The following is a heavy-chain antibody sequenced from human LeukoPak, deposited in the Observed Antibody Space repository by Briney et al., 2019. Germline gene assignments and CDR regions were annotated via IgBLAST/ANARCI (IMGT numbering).Heavy chain of an antibody. D-gene: IGHD4-17*01. Sequence: SETLSLTCSVSGGSISSYYWSWIRQSAGKGLEWIGSIFHTGSTYYNPSLKSRVTMSVDTSKNQFSLKLSSVTAADTAVCYCARLSTVTTSFDYWGQGTLVTVSS. V-gene: IGHV4-59*10. J-gene: IGHJ4*02. CDR2: IFHTGST. CDR1: GGSISSYY. CDR3: ARLSTVTTSFDY.